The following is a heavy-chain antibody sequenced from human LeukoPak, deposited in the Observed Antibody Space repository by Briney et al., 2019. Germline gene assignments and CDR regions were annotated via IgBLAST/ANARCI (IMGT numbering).Heavy chain of an antibody. CDR3: ARGRFLEWLIPYNWFDP. CDR2: INPSGGST. V-gene: IGHV1-46*01. J-gene: IGHJ5*02. CDR1: GYTFTSYY. Sequence: ASVKVFCKASGYTFTSYYMHWVRQAPGQGLEWMGIINPSGGSTSYAQKFQGRVTMTRDTSTSTVYMELSSLRSEDTAVYYCARGRFLEWLIPYNWFDPWGQGTLVTVSS. D-gene: IGHD3-3*01.